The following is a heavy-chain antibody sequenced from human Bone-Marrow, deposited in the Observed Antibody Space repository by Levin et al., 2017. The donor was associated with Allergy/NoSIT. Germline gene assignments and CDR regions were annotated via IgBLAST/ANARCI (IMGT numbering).Heavy chain of an antibody. Sequence: SCAASGFTVSSNYMSWVRQAPGPAAASVSFLSLFFLPSSSSSFPGRFTISRDNSKNTLYLQMNSLRAEDTAVYYCARGWFGELLSHWGQGTLVTVSS. CDR2: LSLFFLP. V-gene: IGHV3-53*01. CDR3: ARGWFGELLSH. CDR1: GFTVSSNY. J-gene: IGHJ4*02. D-gene: IGHD3-10*01.